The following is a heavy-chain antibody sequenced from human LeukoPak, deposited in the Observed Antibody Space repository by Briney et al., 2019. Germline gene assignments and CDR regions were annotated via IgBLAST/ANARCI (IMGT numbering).Heavy chain of an antibody. CDR3: ARDSSSGSYPDY. V-gene: IGHV3-7*04. J-gene: IGHJ4*02. Sequence: GGSLRLSCAASGFTFSSYWMSWVRQAPGKGLEWVANIQQDGSDKYYADSVKGRFTISRDNAKNTLYLQMNSLRAEDTAVYYCARDSSSGSYPDYWGQGTLVTVSS. CDR1: GFTFSSYW. D-gene: IGHD3-10*01. CDR2: IQQDGSDK.